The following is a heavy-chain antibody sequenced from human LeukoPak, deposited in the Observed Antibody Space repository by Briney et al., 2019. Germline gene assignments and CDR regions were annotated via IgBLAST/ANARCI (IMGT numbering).Heavy chain of an antibody. CDR3: ARLPGYCSSNSCYKMTIPFDY. J-gene: IGHJ4*02. CDR1: GFTFSSYA. D-gene: IGHD2-2*02. V-gene: IGHV3-21*01. Sequence: GGSLRLSCAASGFTFSSYAMNWVRQAPGKGLEWVSSISRGSDHIFYADSMKGRFTISRDNAKNSLYLQMNSLGAEDTAVYYCARLPGYCSSNSCYKMTIPFDYWGQGTLVTVSS. CDR2: ISRGSDHI.